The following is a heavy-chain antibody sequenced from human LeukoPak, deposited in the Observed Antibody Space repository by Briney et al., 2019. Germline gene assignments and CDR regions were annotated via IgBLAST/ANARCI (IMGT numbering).Heavy chain of an antibody. CDR2: INPNSGGT. CDR3: ARDAAGYDLGVDY. J-gene: IGHJ4*02. Sequence: GASVKVSCKAPGYTSTGYYMHWVRQAPGQGLEWMGWINPNSGGTNYAQKFQGRVTMTRDTSISTAYMELSRLRSDDTAVYYCARDAAGYDLGVDYWGQGTLVTVSS. CDR1: GYTSTGYY. D-gene: IGHD5-12*01. V-gene: IGHV1-2*02.